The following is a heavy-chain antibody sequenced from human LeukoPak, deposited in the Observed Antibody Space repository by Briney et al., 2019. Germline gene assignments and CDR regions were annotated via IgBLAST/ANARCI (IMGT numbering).Heavy chain of an antibody. CDR1: GFTFDDYA. Sequence: GGSLRLSCAASGFTFDDYAMHWVRQAPGKGLEWVSGISWNSGSIGYADSVKGRFTISRDNSKNTLYLQMNSLRAEDTAVYYCAKVGGSGSYGTFDYWGQGTLVTVSS. CDR3: AKVGGSGSYGTFDY. CDR2: ISWNSGSI. D-gene: IGHD3-10*01. V-gene: IGHV3-9*01. J-gene: IGHJ4*02.